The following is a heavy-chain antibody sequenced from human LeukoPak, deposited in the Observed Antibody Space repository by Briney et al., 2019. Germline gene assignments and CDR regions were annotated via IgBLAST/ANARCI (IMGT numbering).Heavy chain of an antibody. J-gene: IGHJ4*02. CDR2: INSDGSST. Sequence: GGSLRLSCAASGFTFSSYWMHWVRQAPGKGLVWVSRINSDGSSTSYADSAKGRFTISRDNAKNTLYLQMNSLRAEDTAVYYCARPTMVRGVIMGYFDYWGQGTLVTVSS. CDR3: ARPTMVRGVIMGYFDY. D-gene: IGHD3-10*01. V-gene: IGHV3-74*01. CDR1: GFTFSSYW.